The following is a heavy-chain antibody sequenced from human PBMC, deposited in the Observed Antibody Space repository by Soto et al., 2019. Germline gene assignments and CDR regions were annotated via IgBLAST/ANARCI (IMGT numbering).Heavy chain of an antibody. Sequence: GGSLRLSCSASGFTFSTYTMSWVRQAPGKGLEWVSALSGSGDSTYYADSVKGRFTISRDNSKDTLYLQMNSLRAEDTAVYYYAKDPTIFGVVGPYYFDYWGQGTLVTVSS. CDR1: GFTFSTYT. D-gene: IGHD3-3*01. CDR2: LSGSGDST. J-gene: IGHJ4*02. CDR3: AKDPTIFGVVGPYYFDY. V-gene: IGHV3-23*01.